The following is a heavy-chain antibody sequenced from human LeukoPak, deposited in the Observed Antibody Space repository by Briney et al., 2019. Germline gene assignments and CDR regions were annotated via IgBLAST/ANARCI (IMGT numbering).Heavy chain of an antibody. J-gene: IGHJ4*02. V-gene: IGHV3-30*02. CDR3: AKAHSGSDFDY. CDR1: GFTFSTYD. D-gene: IGHD1-26*01. CDR2: IQYDGSNE. Sequence: PGGSLRLSCAASGFTFSTYDMHWVRQAPGKGLEWVAFIQYDGSNEHYADSVRGRFSISRDQSKNTLYLQMNSLRAEDTSVYYCAKAHSGSDFDYWGQGTLVTVSS.